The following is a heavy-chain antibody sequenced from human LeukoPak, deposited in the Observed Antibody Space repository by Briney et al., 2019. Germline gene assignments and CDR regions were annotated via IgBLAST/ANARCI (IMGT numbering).Heavy chain of an antibody. D-gene: IGHD3-22*01. CDR2: MNPNSGNT. V-gene: IGHV1-8*01. Sequence: ASVKVSFKASGCTFTSYDINWVRQATGQGLEWMGWMNPNSGNTGYAQKFQGRVTITRNTSISTAYMELSSLRSEDTGVYYGAGGGKFYYDSRGYSWGFDYWGQGTLVTVSS. J-gene: IGHJ4*02. CDR1: GCTFTSYD. CDR3: AGGGKFYYDSRGYSWGFDY.